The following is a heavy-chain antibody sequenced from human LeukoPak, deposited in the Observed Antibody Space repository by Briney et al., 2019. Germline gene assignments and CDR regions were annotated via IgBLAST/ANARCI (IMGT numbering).Heavy chain of an antibody. Sequence: SETLSLTCAVYGGSFSGYYWSWIRQPSGKGLEWIGEINHSGSTNYNPSLKSRVTISVDTSKNQFSLKLSSVTAADTAVYYCARGSWSSGWYSRGSYYFDYWGQGTLVTVSS. CDR3: ARGSWSSGWYSRGSYYFDY. V-gene: IGHV4-34*01. CDR1: GGSFSGYY. CDR2: INHSGST. D-gene: IGHD6-19*01. J-gene: IGHJ4*02.